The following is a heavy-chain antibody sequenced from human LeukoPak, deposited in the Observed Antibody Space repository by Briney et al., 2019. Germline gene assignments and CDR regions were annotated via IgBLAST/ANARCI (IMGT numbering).Heavy chain of an antibody. J-gene: IGHJ4*02. Sequence: GESLRLSCAASGFNFNNYTLEWVRQAPGKGLEWVSAISGSGGSTYYADSVKGRFTISRDNSKNTLYLQMNSLRAEDTAVYYCAKVLYDSSAYLFDYWGQGTLVTVSS. CDR3: AKVLYDSSAYLFDY. D-gene: IGHD3-22*01. V-gene: IGHV3-23*01. CDR2: ISGSGGST. CDR1: GFNFNNYT.